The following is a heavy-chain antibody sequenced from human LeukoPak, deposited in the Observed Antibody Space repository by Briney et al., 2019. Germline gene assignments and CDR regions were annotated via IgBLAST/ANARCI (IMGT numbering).Heavy chain of an antibody. D-gene: IGHD3-3*01. J-gene: IGHJ4*02. CDR2: IKGDTSYA. Sequence: GGSLRLSCVAYGFTFNKYWMHWVRQAPGKGLVWAARIKGDTSYANYADSVKGRFTISRDNAKNTLYLQMNSLRVEDTAVYYCARDNDVWSLDFWGPGSLVTVSS. V-gene: IGHV3-74*01. CDR1: GFTFNKYW. CDR3: ARDNDVWSLDF.